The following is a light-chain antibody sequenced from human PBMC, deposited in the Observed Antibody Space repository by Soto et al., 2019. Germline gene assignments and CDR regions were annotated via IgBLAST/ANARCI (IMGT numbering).Light chain of an antibody. J-gene: IGLJ2*01. V-gene: IGLV1-36*01. Sequence: SVLTQPPSVSEAPRQRVTISCSGSSSNIGNNAVNWYQQLPGKAPKLLIYYDDLLPSGVSDRFSGSKSGTSASLAISGLQSEDEADYYCAAWDDSLNAVVFGGGTKLTVL. CDR1: SSNIGNNA. CDR3: AAWDDSLNAVV. CDR2: YDD.